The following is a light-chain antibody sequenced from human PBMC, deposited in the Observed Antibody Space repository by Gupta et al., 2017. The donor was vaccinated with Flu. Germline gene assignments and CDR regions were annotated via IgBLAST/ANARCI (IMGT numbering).Light chain of an antibody. Sequence: QSALTQPASVSGSPGPSITISCTGTGSDVGAYNYVSWYQQHPGKAPQLKIFEVNNRPSGVSNRFSGSKSGNTASLTISGLQAEDEADYYCSSDTNTNTLVVFGGGTKLTVL. V-gene: IGLV2-14*01. J-gene: IGLJ2*01. CDR3: SSDTNTNTLVV. CDR2: EVN. CDR1: GSDVGAYNY.